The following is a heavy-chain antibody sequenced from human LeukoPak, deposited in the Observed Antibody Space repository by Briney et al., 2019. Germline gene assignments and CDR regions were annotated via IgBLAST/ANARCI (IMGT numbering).Heavy chain of an antibody. Sequence: GGSLRLSCAASGFTFSSYSMNWVRQAPGKGLEWVSCISSGSITIYYADSVKGRFTISRDNAKNSLYLQMNSLRDEDTALYYCARDSHFQTSSGYSFDYWGQGTLVTVSS. J-gene: IGHJ4*02. CDR3: ARDSHFQTSSGYSFDY. CDR1: GFTFSSYS. V-gene: IGHV3-48*02. D-gene: IGHD3-22*01. CDR2: ISSGSITI.